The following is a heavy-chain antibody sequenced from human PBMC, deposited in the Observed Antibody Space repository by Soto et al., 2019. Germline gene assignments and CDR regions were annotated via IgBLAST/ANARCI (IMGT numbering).Heavy chain of an antibody. D-gene: IGHD5-12*01. V-gene: IGHV3-23*01. CDR2: ISASGSST. J-gene: IGHJ3*02. Sequence: GGSLRLSCAASGFTFSSYAMTWVRQAPGKGLEWVSTISASGSSTYYADSVKGRFAISRDNSMNTRYVQMNSLRVEDTAVYYCAKSGLYSGYDEDAFDIWGQGTMVTVSS. CDR1: GFTFSSYA. CDR3: AKSGLYSGYDEDAFDI.